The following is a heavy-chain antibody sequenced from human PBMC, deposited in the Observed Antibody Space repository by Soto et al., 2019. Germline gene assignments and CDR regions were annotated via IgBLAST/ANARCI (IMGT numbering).Heavy chain of an antibody. CDR1: GYSFTSYW. CDR3: ARHLSAAAGAYHYYYYSGMDV. Sequence: PGESLKISCKGSGYSFTSYWISWVRQMPGKGLEWMGRIDPSDSYTNYSPSFQGHVTISADKSISTAYLQWSSLKASDTAMYYCARHLSAAAGAYHYYYYSGMDVWGQGTTVTVSS. V-gene: IGHV5-10-1*01. J-gene: IGHJ6*02. D-gene: IGHD6-13*01. CDR2: IDPSDSYT.